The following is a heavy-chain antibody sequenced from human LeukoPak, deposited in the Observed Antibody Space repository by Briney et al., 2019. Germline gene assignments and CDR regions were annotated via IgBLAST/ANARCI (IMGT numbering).Heavy chain of an antibody. CDR1: GIAFSRYW. Sequence: GGSLRLSCAASGIAFSRYWMHWVRQAPGKGLVWISLVKLDGTVATYADSVRGRFTISRDNAQNSLYLQMNGLRVEDTAVYYCTRRLDEWGQGTLVTVSS. V-gene: IGHV3-74*01. CDR3: TRRLDE. CDR2: VKLDGTVA. J-gene: IGHJ4*02. D-gene: IGHD3-16*01.